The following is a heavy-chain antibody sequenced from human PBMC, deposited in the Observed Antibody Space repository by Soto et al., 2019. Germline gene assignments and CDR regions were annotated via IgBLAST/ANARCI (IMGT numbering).Heavy chain of an antibody. CDR3: ARGATKWGSYGFYYYYGMDV. CDR1: GDSISSGGYY. D-gene: IGHD5-18*01. V-gene: IGHV4-31*03. CDR2: INHSGST. Sequence: TSETQSHTCTVSGDSISSGGYYWSWMRQHRGKGLEWIGEINHSGSTNYNPSLKSRVTISVDTSKNQFSLKLSSVTAADTAVYYCARGATKWGSYGFYYYYGMDVWGQGTTVTVSS. J-gene: IGHJ6*02.